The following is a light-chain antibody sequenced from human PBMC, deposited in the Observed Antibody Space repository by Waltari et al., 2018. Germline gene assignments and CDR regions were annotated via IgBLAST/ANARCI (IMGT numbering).Light chain of an antibody. Sequence: ASQSATSISLICYQHKLGQAPRLLIYGTSSRATGIPDRFSGSGSGTDFTLTISRLGPEDFAVYYCQQYDGEVVTFGGGTKVEI. CDR3: QQYDGEVVT. CDR1: QSATSIS. V-gene: IGKV3-20*01. J-gene: IGKJ4*01. CDR2: GTS.